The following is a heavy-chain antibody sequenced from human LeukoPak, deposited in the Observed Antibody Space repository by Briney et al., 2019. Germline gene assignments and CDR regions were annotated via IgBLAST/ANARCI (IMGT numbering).Heavy chain of an antibody. CDR2: INHSGST. V-gene: IGHV4-34*01. CDR3: ARHYGP. CDR1: GGSFSGYY. Sequence: PSETLSLTCAVYGGSFSGYYWSWIRQPPGKGLEWIGEINHSGSTNYNPSLKSRVTISVDTSKNQFSLKLNSVTAADTAVYYCARHYGPWSQGTLVTVSS. J-gene: IGHJ5*02. D-gene: IGHD3-16*01.